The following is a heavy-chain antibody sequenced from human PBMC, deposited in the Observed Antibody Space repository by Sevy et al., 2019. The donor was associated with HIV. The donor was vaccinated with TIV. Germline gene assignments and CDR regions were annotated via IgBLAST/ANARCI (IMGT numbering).Heavy chain of an antibody. D-gene: IGHD3-9*01. CDR1: GYSFTSYW. Sequence: GESLKISCKGSGYSFTSYWIGWVRQMPGKGLEWMGIIYPGDSDTRYSPSFQGQVTISADKCISTAYLQWSSLKASDNAMYYCARKYYDILTGYYRFDPWGQGTLVTVSS. J-gene: IGHJ5*02. CDR2: IYPGDSDT. V-gene: IGHV5-51*01. CDR3: ARKYYDILTGYYRFDP.